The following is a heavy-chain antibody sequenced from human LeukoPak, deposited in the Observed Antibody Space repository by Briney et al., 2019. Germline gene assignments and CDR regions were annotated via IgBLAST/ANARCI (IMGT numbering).Heavy chain of an antibody. CDR1: GFTFSSYE. CDR2: ISSSGSTI. J-gene: IGHJ4*02. D-gene: IGHD1-26*01. CDR3: ARVVPGATNFDY. V-gene: IGHV3-48*03. Sequence: GGSLRLSCAASGFTFSSYEMNWVRQAPGKGLEWVSYISSSGSTIYYADSVKGRFTISRDNAKNSLYLQMNSLRAEDTAVYYCARVVPGATNFDYWGQGTLVTVSS.